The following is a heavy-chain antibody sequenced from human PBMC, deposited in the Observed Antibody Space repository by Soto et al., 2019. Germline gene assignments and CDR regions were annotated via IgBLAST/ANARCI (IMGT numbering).Heavy chain of an antibody. J-gene: IGHJ4*02. CDR1: GYTVTSYA. CDR2: INAGNGNT. CDR3: ARVEDYYDNSGYSDMGH. Sequence: SLKVSCKAFGYTVTSYAIHLVRQAPRQNLEWMGWINAGNGNTKYSQKFQGRVTITRDTSASTAYMELSSLRSEDTVVYYCARVEDYYDNSGYSDMGHWGQQNLLTVSS. D-gene: IGHD3-22*01. V-gene: IGHV1-3*01.